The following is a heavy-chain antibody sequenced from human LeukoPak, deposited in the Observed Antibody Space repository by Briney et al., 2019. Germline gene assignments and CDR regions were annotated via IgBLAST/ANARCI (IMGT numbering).Heavy chain of an antibody. V-gene: IGHV3-7*01. CDR2: IKHDGSED. D-gene: IGHD1-26*01. J-gene: IGHJ6*03. CDR1: GFTFSSYW. CDR3: AKDGDTVSGTYYFDMDV. Sequence: GGSLRLSCAASGFTFSSYWMTWVRQAPGKGLEWVANIKHDGSEDYYLDSVKGRFTISRDNSRNTLYLQMNSLRAEDTALYYCAKDGDTVSGTYYFDMDVWGKGTTVTISS.